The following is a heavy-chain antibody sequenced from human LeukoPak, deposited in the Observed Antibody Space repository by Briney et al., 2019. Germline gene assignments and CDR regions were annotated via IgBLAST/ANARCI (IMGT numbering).Heavy chain of an antibody. CDR2: ITYDGSNK. V-gene: IGHV3-30*04. Sequence: PGGSLRLSCAASGFTFSTYAMHWVRQAPGKGLEWVALITYDGSNKYYADSVKGRFTISSDNSKNTLYLQMNSLRAEDTAVYYCAREMIVVVNRMAFDIWGQGTMVTVSS. D-gene: IGHD3-22*01. CDR3: AREMIVVVNRMAFDI. J-gene: IGHJ3*02. CDR1: GFTFSTYA.